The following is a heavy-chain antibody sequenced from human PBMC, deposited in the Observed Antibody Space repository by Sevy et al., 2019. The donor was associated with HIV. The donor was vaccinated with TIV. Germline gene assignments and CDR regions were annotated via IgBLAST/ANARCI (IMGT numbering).Heavy chain of an antibody. CDR2: IYSGGSR. CDR3: ARGVTMIVATPYYYYGMDV. CDR1: GFTVSSNY. Sequence: GGSLRLSCAASGFTVSSNYMSWVRQAPGKGLEWVSVIYSGGSRYYADSVKGRFTISRDNSKNTLYLQMNSLRAEDTAVYYCARGVTMIVATPYYYYGMDVWGQGTTVTVSS. V-gene: IGHV3-53*01. J-gene: IGHJ6*02. D-gene: IGHD3-22*01.